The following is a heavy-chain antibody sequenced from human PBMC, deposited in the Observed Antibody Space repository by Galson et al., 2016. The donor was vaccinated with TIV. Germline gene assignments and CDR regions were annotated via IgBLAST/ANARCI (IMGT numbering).Heavy chain of an antibody. J-gene: IGHJ4*02. D-gene: IGHD6-13*01. CDR1: GYTFPDYY. CDR3: ARAAPDQHFDY. Sequence: SVKVSCKASGYTFPDYYMHWVRQAPGEGLEWMGIINPDGGETNYTQKFQDRVIMSRDMSTTTVYVELSSLRSKDTAMYFCARAAPDQHFDYWGQGSLVTVSS. V-gene: IGHV1-46*01. CDR2: INPDGGET.